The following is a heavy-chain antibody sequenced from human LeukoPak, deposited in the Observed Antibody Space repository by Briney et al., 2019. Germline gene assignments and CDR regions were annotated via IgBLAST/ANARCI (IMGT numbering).Heavy chain of an antibody. D-gene: IGHD3-3*01. J-gene: IGHJ4*02. CDR2: FDPEDGET. CDR3: ATAPGQRDFGNFDY. Sequence: ASVNVSCKVSGYIFIELSMHWVRQAPGKGLEWMGGFDPEDGETIYAQKFQGRVTMTEDTSTDTAYMELSSLRSEDTAVYYCATAPGQRDFGNFDYWGQGTLLTVSS. CDR1: GYIFIELS. V-gene: IGHV1-24*01.